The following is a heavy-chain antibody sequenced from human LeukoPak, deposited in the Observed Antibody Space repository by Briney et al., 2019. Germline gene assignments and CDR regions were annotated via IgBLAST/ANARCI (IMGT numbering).Heavy chain of an antibody. CDR2: IGIDSGNT. CDR3: ARDYKYAFDN. J-gene: IGHJ4*02. V-gene: IGHV3-48*01. CDR1: GFAFSDYS. D-gene: IGHD5-24*01. Sequence: GGSLRLSCAASGFAFSDYSMNWVRQAPGKGLEWISYIGIDSGNTNYADSVKGRFTISGDKAKNSLYLQMNSLRVEDTAVYYCARDYKYAFDNWGQGTLVTVYS.